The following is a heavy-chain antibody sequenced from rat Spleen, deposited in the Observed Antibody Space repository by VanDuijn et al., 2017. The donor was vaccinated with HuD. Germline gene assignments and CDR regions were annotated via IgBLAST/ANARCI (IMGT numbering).Heavy chain of an antibody. CDR2: ITNTGAST. CDR3: TRHGGLRNWFAY. CDR1: GFTFNNYW. V-gene: IGHV5-31*01. Sequence: EVQLVESGGGLVQPGRSLRLSCVASGFTFNNYWMTWIRQAPGKGLEWIASITNTGASTYYPDSVKGRFTISRDDAKNTQFLQMDSLRSEDTATYYCTRHGGLRNWFAYWGQGTLVTVSS. D-gene: IGHD1-11*01. J-gene: IGHJ3*01.